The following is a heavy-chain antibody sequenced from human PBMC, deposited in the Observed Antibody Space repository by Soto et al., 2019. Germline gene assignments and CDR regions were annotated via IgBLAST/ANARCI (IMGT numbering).Heavy chain of an antibody. CDR1: GDSVSSNSAA. CDR3: AREDSRTFDP. Sequence: SQTLSLTCAISGDSVSSNSAAWNWIRHSPSRGLEWLGRTYYRSKWYNDYAVSMRSRITINPDTTKNQFSLQLNSATPEDTAVYYCAREDSRTFDPWGQGTLVTVSS. V-gene: IGHV6-1*01. D-gene: IGHD6-13*01. J-gene: IGHJ5*02. CDR2: TYYRSKWYN.